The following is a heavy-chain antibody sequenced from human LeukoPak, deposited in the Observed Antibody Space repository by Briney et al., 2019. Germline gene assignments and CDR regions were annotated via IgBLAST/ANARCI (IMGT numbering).Heavy chain of an antibody. CDR3: ARDPGVVVTAIRRYFDY. J-gene: IGHJ4*02. V-gene: IGHV3-21*01. CDR1: GFTFSSYS. D-gene: IGHD2-21*02. CDR2: ISSSSSYI. Sequence: GGSLRLSCAASGFTFSSYSMNCVRQAPGKGLEWVSSISSSSSYIYYADSVKGRFTISRDNAKNSLYLQMNSLRAEDTAVYYCARDPGVVVTAIRRYFDYWGQGTLVTVSS.